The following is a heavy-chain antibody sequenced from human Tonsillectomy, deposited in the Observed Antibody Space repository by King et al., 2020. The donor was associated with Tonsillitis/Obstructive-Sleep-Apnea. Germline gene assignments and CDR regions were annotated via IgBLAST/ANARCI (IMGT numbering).Heavy chain of an antibody. Sequence: VQLVESGGGLVQPGGSLRLSCAASGFTFSSYALSWVRQAPGRGVEWGSVFSGSGTSTYYADSVKGRFTISRDNAKNTLYLQMNSLRAEDTAVYYCAKADLGYCSGGSCYYFDYWGQGTLVTVSS. D-gene: IGHD2-15*01. CDR1: GFTFSSYA. V-gene: IGHV3-23*04. J-gene: IGHJ4*02. CDR3: AKADLGYCSGGSCYYFDY. CDR2: FSGSGTST.